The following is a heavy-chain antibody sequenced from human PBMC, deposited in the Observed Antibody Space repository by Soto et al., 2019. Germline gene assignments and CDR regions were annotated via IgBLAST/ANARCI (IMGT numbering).Heavy chain of an antibody. J-gene: IGHJ6*02. CDR3: ARSRNLDV. Sequence: QVQVQQWGAGLLKFSETLSLTCAVNGGSFSGWHWNWIRQPPGKGLEWIGEASHTGGTNYNPSLESRVTISVDRSRNLLSLKLTSVSAADTAVYYCARSRNLDVWGPGTTVIVSS. CDR2: ASHTGGT. D-gene: IGHD1-1*01. CDR1: GGSFSGWH. V-gene: IGHV4-34*01.